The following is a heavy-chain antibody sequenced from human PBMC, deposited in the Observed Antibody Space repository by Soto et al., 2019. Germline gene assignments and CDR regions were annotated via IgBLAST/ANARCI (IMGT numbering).Heavy chain of an antibody. D-gene: IGHD5-12*01. Sequence: PSETLSLTCAVYGGSFSGYYWSWVRHPPGKGLEWIGEIKHSGSTNYNPSLKSRVTISVDTSKNQFSLKLSSVTAADTAVYYCARGRPVDIVATIYYYYMDVWGKGTTVTVSS. CDR1: GGSFSGYY. J-gene: IGHJ6*03. CDR3: ARGRPVDIVATIYYYYMDV. V-gene: IGHV4-34*01. CDR2: IKHSGST.